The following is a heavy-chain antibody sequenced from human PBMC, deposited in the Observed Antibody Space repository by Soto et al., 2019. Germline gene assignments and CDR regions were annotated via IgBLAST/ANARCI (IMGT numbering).Heavy chain of an antibody. CDR2: IHHSGST. D-gene: IGHD6-6*01. Sequence: SETLSLTCTVSGVSISSNNWWTWVRQPPGKGLEWIGEIHHSGSTNYSPSLKSRVTISVDKSKNQFSLKLSSVTAADTAVYYCASHIAARPYWGPGTLVTVSS. CDR1: GVSISSNNW. CDR3: ASHIAARPY. J-gene: IGHJ4*02. V-gene: IGHV4-4*02.